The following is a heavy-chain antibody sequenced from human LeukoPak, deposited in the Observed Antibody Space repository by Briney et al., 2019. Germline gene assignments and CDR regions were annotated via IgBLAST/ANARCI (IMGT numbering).Heavy chain of an antibody. D-gene: IGHD2-15*01. CDR1: GGSFSGYY. V-gene: IGHV4-34*11. CDR3: ARVLGWRGGDYFDF. Sequence: SETLSLTCAVYGGSFSGYYWSWIRQPPGKGLEWIGYIYYSGSTNYNPSLKSRVTISIDTSKKQFSLKLTSVIAADMGVYYCARVLGWRGGDYFDFWGQGTPVTVSS. J-gene: IGHJ4*02. CDR2: IYYSGST.